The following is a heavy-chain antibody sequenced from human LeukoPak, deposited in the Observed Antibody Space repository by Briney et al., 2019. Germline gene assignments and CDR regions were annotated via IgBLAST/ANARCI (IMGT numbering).Heavy chain of an antibody. CDR2: ISSSGSTI. CDR3: ARPGYSSSWYPLY. J-gene: IGHJ4*02. CDR1: GFTFSRYE. Sequence: GGSLRLSCAASGFTFSRYEMNWVRQAPGKGLEWVSYISSSGSTIYYADSVKGRFTISRDNAKNSLYLQMNSLRAEDTAVYYCARPGYSSSWYPLYWGQGTLVTVSS. D-gene: IGHD6-13*01. V-gene: IGHV3-48*03.